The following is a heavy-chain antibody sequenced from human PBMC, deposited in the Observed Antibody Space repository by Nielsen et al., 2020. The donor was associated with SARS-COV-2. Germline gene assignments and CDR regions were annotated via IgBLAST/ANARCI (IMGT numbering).Heavy chain of an antibody. V-gene: IGHV3-30-3*01. J-gene: IGHJ6*02. CDR2: ISYDGSNK. D-gene: IGHD3-9*01. Sequence: GESLKISCAASGFTFSSYAMHWVRQAPGKGLEWVAVISYDGSNKYYADSVKGRFTISRDNSKNTLYLQMNSLRAEDTAVYYCARDLWEVDILTGYYNYYYYGMDVWGQGTTVTVSS. CDR1: GFTFSSYA. CDR3: ARDLWEVDILTGYYNYYYYGMDV.